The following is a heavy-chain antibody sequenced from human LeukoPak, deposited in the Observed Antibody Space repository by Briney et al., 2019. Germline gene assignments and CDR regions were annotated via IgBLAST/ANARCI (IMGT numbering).Heavy chain of an antibody. J-gene: IGHJ4*02. Sequence: GGTLRLSCAASGFTFSSYGMHWVRQAPGKGLEWVAVTWYDGSKKYYADPVKGRFTISRDNSKNTLYLQMNSLRAEDTAMYYCARGTSGIAAAGYFDYWGQGTLVTVSS. CDR3: ARGTSGIAAAGYFDY. CDR2: TWYDGSKK. D-gene: IGHD6-13*01. V-gene: IGHV3-33*01. CDR1: GFTFSSYG.